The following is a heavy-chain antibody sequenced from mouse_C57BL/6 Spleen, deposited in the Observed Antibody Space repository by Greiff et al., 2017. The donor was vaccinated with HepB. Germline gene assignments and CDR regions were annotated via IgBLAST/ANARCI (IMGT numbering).Heavy chain of an antibody. CDR3: TTGSSSFAY. D-gene: IGHD1-1*01. CDR2: IDPETGGT. J-gene: IGHJ3*01. CDR1: GYTFTDYE. Sequence: VKLMESGAELVRPGASVTLSCKASGYTFTDYEMHWVKQTPVHGLEWIGAIDPETGGTAYNQKFKGKAILTADKSSSTAYMELRSLTSEDSAVYYCTTGSSSFAYWDQGTLVTVSA. V-gene: IGHV1-15*01.